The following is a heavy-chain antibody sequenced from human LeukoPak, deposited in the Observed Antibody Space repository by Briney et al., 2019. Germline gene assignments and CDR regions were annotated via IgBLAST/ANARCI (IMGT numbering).Heavy chain of an antibody. D-gene: IGHD6-19*01. Sequence: ASVKVSCKASGYTFTSYGISWVRQAPGQGLEWMGWISAYNGKTNYAQKLQGRVTITTHTSTSTAYMELRRLRSDDTAVYYCARDLGSGWPYGMDVWGQGTTVTVSS. CDR3: ARDLGSGWPYGMDV. CDR2: ISAYNGKT. V-gene: IGHV1-18*01. J-gene: IGHJ6*02. CDR1: GYTFTSYG.